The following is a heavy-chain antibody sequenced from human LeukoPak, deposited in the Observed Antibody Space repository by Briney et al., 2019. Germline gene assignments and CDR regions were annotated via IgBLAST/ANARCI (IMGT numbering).Heavy chain of an antibody. Sequence: GGSLRLSCAASRFTFSSYAMHWVRQAPGKGLEYVSAISSNGGSTYYANSVKGRFTITRDNSKNTLYLQMGSLRAEDMAVYYCARDSDSYGYLPIDYWGQGALVTVSS. CDR1: RFTFSSYA. CDR2: ISSNGGST. D-gene: IGHD5-18*01. V-gene: IGHV3-64*01. J-gene: IGHJ4*02. CDR3: ARDSDSYGYLPIDY.